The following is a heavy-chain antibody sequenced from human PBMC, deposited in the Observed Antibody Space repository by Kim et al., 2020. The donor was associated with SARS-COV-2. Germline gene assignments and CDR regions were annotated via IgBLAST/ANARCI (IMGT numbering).Heavy chain of an antibody. D-gene: IGHD3-16*01. V-gene: IGHV3-48*02. Sequence: IYDAESVKGRFNISRENAKNSLYQQMSSLTDEDTAVYFCVSDRWGSAFDIWGQGTLVTVSS. J-gene: IGHJ3*02. CDR3: VSDRWGSAFDI. CDR2: I.